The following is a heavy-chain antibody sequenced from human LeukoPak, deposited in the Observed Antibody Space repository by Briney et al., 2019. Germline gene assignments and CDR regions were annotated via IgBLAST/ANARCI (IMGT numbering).Heavy chain of an antibody. CDR1: GGSFSGYY. Sequence: PSETLSLTCAVYGGSFSGYYWSCLRQPPGKGLEWVGRIKSKTDGGTTDYAAPVKGRFTISRDDSKNTLYLQMNSLKTENTAVYYCTTNTPDAFDIWGQGTMVTVSS. CDR2: IKSKTDGGTT. CDR3: TTNTPDAFDI. J-gene: IGHJ3*02. V-gene: IGHV3-15*01.